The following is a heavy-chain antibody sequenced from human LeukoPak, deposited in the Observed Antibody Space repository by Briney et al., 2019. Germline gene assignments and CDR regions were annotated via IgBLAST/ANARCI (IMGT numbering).Heavy chain of an antibody. J-gene: IGHJ3*02. V-gene: IGHV1-2*02. Sequence: ASVKVSCKASGYTFTSYAMNWVRQAPGQGLEWMGWINPNSGGTNYAQKFQGRVTMTRDTSISTAYMELSRLRSDDTAVYYCARDRAWWFGDPDAFDIWGQGTMVTVSS. D-gene: IGHD3-10*01. CDR2: INPNSGGT. CDR1: GYTFTSYA. CDR3: ARDRAWWFGDPDAFDI.